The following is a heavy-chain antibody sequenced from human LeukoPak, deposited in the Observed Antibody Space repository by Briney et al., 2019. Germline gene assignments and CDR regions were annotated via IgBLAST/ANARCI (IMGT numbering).Heavy chain of an antibody. D-gene: IGHD5-12*01. CDR3: ARGGSGYDSFYYYGMDV. V-gene: IGHV4-59*01. CDR1: GVSISTYY. CDR2: VYYTGDT. J-gene: IGHJ6*02. Sequence: PSETLSLTCAVSGVSISTYYWGWIRQPPGKGLEWIGFVYYTGDTNYTPSLMGRVTISVDTSKNQFSLKLSSVTAADTAVYHCARGGSGYDSFYYYGMDVWGQGTTVTVSS.